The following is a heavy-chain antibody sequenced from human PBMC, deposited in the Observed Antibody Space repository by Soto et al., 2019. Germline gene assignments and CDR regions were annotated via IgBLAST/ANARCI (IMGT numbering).Heavy chain of an antibody. CDR2: MNPNSGNT. CDR3: ARLYYGSGSYYYYYYYDMDV. CDR1: GYTFTSYD. J-gene: IGHJ6*03. Sequence: ASVKVSCKASGYTFTSYDINWVRQATGQGLEWMGWMNPNSGNTGYAQKFQGRVTMTRNTSISTAYMELSSLRSEDTAVYYCARLYYGSGSYYYYYYYDMDVWGKGTTVTVS. D-gene: IGHD3-10*01. V-gene: IGHV1-8*01.